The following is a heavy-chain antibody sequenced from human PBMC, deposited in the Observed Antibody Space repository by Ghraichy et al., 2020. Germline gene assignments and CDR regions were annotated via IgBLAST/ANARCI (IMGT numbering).Heavy chain of an antibody. Sequence: GGSLRLSCVASGFAFSDTWMHWVRQTPGKGLVWVSRINGDGSRTNYADSAEGRFTISRDNAKNSVYLQMNSLRAEDTAVYYCARAAYYYDRSDYWGRGTLVTVSS. V-gene: IGHV3-74*01. CDR1: GFAFSDTW. D-gene: IGHD3-22*01. J-gene: IGHJ4*02. CDR2: INGDGSRT. CDR3: ARAAYYYDRSDY.